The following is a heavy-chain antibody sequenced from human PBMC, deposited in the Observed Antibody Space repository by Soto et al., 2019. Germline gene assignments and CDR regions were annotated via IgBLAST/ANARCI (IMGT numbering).Heavy chain of an antibody. V-gene: IGHV3-23*01. D-gene: IGHD6-19*01. CDR2: ISGSGDST. J-gene: IGHJ4*02. CDR1: GFTFSSYA. Sequence: GGSLRLSCAASGFTFSSYAMSWVRQAPGKGLEWVSGISGSGDSTYYADSVKGRFTVSRDNSKNTLYLQMNSLRAEDTAVFYCAKERSSGWSFDYWGKGTLVTVSS. CDR3: AKERSSGWSFDY.